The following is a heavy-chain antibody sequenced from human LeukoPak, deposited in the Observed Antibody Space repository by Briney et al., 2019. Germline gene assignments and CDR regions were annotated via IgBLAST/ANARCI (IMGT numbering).Heavy chain of an antibody. J-gene: IGHJ4*02. D-gene: IGHD2-2*01. Sequence: GGSLRLSCAASGFTFSSYAMSWVRQAPGKGLEWVSAISGSGGSTYYPDSVKGRLTISRDNARNTLHLQMNSLRVEDTAVYYCAKGGYCSTTSCHLLPYDYWGQGTLVTVSS. CDR1: GFTFSSYA. CDR3: AKGGYCSTTSCHLLPYDY. CDR2: ISGSGGST. V-gene: IGHV3-23*01.